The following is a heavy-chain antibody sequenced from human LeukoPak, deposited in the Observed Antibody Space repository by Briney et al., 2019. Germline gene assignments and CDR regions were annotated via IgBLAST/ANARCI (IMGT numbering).Heavy chain of an antibody. CDR1: GFSVSNNY. CDR2: SGGST. J-gene: IGHJ4*02. V-gene: IGHV3-66*02. D-gene: IGHD1-26*01. Sequence: GGSLRPSCAGSGFSVSNNYMSWVRQAPGKGLEWVSVSGGSTYYADSVKGRFTISRDNSKNTLYLQMNSLRAEDTAVYYCTRDRDSGSHYGYWGQGTLVIVSS. CDR3: TRDRDSGSHYGY.